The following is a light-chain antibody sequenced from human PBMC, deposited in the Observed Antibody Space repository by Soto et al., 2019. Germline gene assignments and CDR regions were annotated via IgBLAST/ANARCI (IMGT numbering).Light chain of an antibody. Sequence: DIQLTQSPSFLSASVGDRVTITCRASQDINTYLAWYQQKPGKAPKLVIFAASTLQNGVPSRFSGSGSGTESTVTITSLQPEDFATYYCQQRKSYPITFGQGSRLEIK. V-gene: IGKV1-9*01. CDR2: AAS. CDR3: QQRKSYPIT. J-gene: IGKJ5*01. CDR1: QDINTY.